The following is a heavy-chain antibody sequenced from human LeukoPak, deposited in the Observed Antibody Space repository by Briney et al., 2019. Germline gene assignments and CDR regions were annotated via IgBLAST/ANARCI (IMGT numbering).Heavy chain of an antibody. Sequence: ASVKVSCKASGYTFAGYYMHWVRQATGQRPEWMGWMSPNSGDTGYAQKFQDRVTMTRNTSISTAYMELSSLRSDDTAVYYCARGPPNWGYDYWGPGTLVTVSS. D-gene: IGHD7-27*01. CDR2: MSPNSGDT. J-gene: IGHJ4*02. V-gene: IGHV1-8*02. CDR1: GYTFAGYY. CDR3: ARGPPNWGYDY.